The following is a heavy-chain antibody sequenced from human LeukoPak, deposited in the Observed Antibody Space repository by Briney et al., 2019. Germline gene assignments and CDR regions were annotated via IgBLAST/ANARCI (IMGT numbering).Heavy chain of an antibody. V-gene: IGHV3-72*01. J-gene: IGHJ3*02. CDR1: GFTFSDHY. CDR2: SRNRAKSYTT. Sequence: GGSLRLSCAASGFTFSDHYMDWVRQAPGKGLEWVGRSRNRAKSYTTDYAASVRGRFTISRDDSQNSLYLQMNSLRAEDTAVYYCAREVDGGYCSGGGCYAFDIWGQGTMVTVSS. D-gene: IGHD2-15*01. CDR3: AREVDGGYCSGGGCYAFDI.